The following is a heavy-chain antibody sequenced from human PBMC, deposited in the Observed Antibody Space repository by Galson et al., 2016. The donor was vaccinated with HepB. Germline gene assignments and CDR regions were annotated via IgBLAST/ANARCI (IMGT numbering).Heavy chain of an antibody. CDR3: ARDLAVGAGYAY. J-gene: IGHJ4*02. D-gene: IGHD5-18*01. Sequence: SETLSLTCTVSGGSITGHYWSWIRQPPGKGLEWIGYIFYSGSTSFNPSLKSRVTMSVDTSKNQFSLKLNSVTTADTAMYYCARDLAVGAGYAYWGQGTLVPVSS. CDR2: IFYSGST. V-gene: IGHV4-59*11. CDR1: GGSITGHY.